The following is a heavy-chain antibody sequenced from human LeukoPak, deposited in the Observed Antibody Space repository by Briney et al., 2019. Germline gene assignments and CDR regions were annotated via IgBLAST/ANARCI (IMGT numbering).Heavy chain of an antibody. J-gene: IGHJ4*02. CDR3: ARVNDLLGEGYFDY. CDR1: GFTFSSYE. D-gene: IGHD2-8*01. CDR2: ISSSGSTI. Sequence: GSLRLSCAASGFTFSSYEMNWVRQAPGKGLEWVSYISSSGSTIYYADSVKGRFTISRDNAKNSLYLQMNSLRAEDTAVYYCARVNDLLGEGYFDYWGQGTLVTVSS. V-gene: IGHV3-48*03.